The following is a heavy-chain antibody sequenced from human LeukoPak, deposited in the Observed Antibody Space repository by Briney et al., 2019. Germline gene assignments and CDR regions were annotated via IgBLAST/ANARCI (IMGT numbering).Heavy chain of an antibody. Sequence: GGSLRLSCAASGFTFRGYSMNWVRQAPGKGLEWVSYIYTTSSNIYYVHSVEGRFTIYRDNSKNTLYLQMNSLRAEDTALYYCVKDGWSYWGQGTLVTVSS. CDR3: VKDGWSY. CDR1: GFTFRGYS. V-gene: IGHV3-48*01. D-gene: IGHD2-15*01. J-gene: IGHJ4*02. CDR2: IYTTSSNI.